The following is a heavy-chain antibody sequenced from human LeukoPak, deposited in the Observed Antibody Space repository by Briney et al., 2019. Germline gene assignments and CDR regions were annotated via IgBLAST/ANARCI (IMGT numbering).Heavy chain of an antibody. CDR2: ISSSGSTI. V-gene: IGHV3-48*03. CDR1: GFTFSSYE. CDR3: AREKLSFFDSSGYFDY. J-gene: IGHJ4*02. D-gene: IGHD3-22*01. Sequence: GGSLRLSCAASGFTFSSYEMNWVRQAPGKGLEWVSFISSSGSTIHYADSVRGRFTISRDNAKNSLYLQMSRLRAEDTAVYYCAREKLSFFDSSGYFDYWGQGTLVTVSS.